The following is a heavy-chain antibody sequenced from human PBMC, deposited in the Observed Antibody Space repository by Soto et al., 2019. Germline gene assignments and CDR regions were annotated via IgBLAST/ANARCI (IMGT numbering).Heavy chain of an antibody. V-gene: IGHV5-51*01. D-gene: IGHD6-19*01. Sequence: PGESLKISCKGSGYSFTSYWIGWVRQMPGKGLEWMGIIYPGDSDTRYSPSFQGQVTISADKSISTAYLQWSSLKASDTAMYYCVRQHPGSAPDKSIEVAGRMFDYWGQGTLVTVSS. CDR3: VRQHPGSAPDKSIEVAGRMFDY. CDR1: GYSFTSYW. CDR2: IYPGDSDT. J-gene: IGHJ4*02.